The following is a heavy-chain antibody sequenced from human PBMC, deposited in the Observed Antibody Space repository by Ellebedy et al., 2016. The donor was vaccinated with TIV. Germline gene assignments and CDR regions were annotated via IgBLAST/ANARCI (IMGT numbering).Heavy chain of an antibody. V-gene: IGHV3-33*08. Sequence: PGGSLRLSCAASGFPFDSYVMNWVRQAPGKGLEWVALIWNDGSTKYYVDSVKGRFTVSRDNSKNILYLQMSSLGAEDTAMYYCARGYGGTSAYWYFDLWGRGTLVTVSS. D-gene: IGHD4-23*01. CDR3: ARGYGGTSAYWYFDL. CDR1: GFPFDSYV. J-gene: IGHJ2*01. CDR2: IWNDGSTK.